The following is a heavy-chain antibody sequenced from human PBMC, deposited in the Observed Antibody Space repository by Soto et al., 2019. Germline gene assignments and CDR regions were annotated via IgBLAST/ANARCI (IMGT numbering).Heavy chain of an antibody. CDR3: ARVRYGDDYYMDV. CDR1: GYTFTSYY. CDR2: INPNGGST. D-gene: IGHD4-17*01. Sequence: ASVKVSCKASGYTFTSYYMHWVRQAPGQGLEWMGIINPNGGSTSYAQKFQGRVTMTRDTSTSTVYMELSSLRSEDTAVYYCARVRYGDDYYMDVWGKGTTVTVSS. V-gene: IGHV1-46*03. J-gene: IGHJ6*03.